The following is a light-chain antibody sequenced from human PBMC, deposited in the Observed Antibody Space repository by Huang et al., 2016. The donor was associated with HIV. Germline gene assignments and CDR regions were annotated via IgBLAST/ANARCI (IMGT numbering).Light chain of an antibody. J-gene: IGKJ3*01. V-gene: IGKV3-15*01. CDR2: GSS. CDR3: HQYNNFPLS. Sequence: EIVMTQSPATLSVSPGQRVTLSCRANRSVSTNLAWYQQRHGQAPRLLIYGSSTRAPGIPARFSGSGSGTDFSLTISRLQSADFALYSRHQYNNFPLSFG. CDR1: RSVSTN.